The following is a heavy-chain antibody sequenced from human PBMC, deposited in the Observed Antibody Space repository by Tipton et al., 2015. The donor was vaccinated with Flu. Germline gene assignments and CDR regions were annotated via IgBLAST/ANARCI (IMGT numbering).Heavy chain of an antibody. Sequence: LRLSCAVSGYSINSGYYWGWVRQPPGKGLEWIGTIYRSGSTYYNPSLKSRLTISVDTSQNQFSLKLSSVTAADTAVYYCARHTGDSVRGIIDYWGQGTLVTVSS. J-gene: IGHJ4*02. CDR2: IYRSGST. D-gene: IGHD3-10*02. V-gene: IGHV4-38-2*01. CDR3: ARHTGDSVRGIIDY. CDR1: GYSINSGYY.